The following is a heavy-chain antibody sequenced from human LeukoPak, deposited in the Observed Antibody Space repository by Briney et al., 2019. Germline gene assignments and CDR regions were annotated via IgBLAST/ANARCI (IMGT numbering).Heavy chain of an antibody. V-gene: IGHV6-1*01. CDR3: ARGPPPTGRNWFDS. CDR2: TYYRSKWYN. J-gene: IGHJ5*01. CDR1: GDSVSSNSAA. Sequence: SQTLSLTCAISGDSVSSNSAAWNWIRQSPSRGLEWLGRTYYRSKWYNDYAVSVKSRITINPDTSKNQFSLQLNSVTPEDTAVYYRARGPPPTGRNWFDSWGQGTLVTVSS. D-gene: IGHD1-26*01.